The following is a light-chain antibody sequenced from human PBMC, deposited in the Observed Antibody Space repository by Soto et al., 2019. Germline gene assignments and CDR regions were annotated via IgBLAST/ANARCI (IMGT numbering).Light chain of an antibody. CDR2: DAS. CDR3: QQYNSYSWT. V-gene: IGKV1-5*01. J-gene: IGKJ1*01. Sequence: DIPMTQSPSTLSASVGDRVTITCRASQSISSWLAWYQQKPGKAPKLLIYDASSLESGVPSRFSGSGSGTAFTLTISSMQPDDFATYYCQQYNSYSWTFGHGTKVEIK. CDR1: QSISSW.